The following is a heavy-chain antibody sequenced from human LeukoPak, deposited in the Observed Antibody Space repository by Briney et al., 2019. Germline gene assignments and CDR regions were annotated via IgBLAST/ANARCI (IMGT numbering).Heavy chain of an antibody. J-gene: IGHJ4*02. CDR3: ARHRSKWLQSSFDY. Sequence: SETLSLTCTVSGGSINSSSYYWGWIRQPPGKGLEWIGSIFYSGNTYDNPSLKSRVTISVDTSKNQFSLKLNSVAAADTAVYYCARHRSKWLQSSFDYWGQGTLVTVSS. CDR2: IFYSGNT. D-gene: IGHD5-24*01. CDR1: GGSINSSSYY. V-gene: IGHV4-39*01.